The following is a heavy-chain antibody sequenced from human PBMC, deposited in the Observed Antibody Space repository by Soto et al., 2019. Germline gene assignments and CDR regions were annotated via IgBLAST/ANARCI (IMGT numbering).Heavy chain of an antibody. CDR2: INYSGST. J-gene: IGHJ5*02. CDR3: SRRAPEGFDP. Sequence: SETLSLTCPVSGGSISTSAYYWGWIRQAPLKGLEWIASINYSGSTYYNPSLQSRVTISVDTSKNQFSLRLSSVTAADTGIYYCSRRAPEGFDPWGQGTLVTVS. V-gene: IGHV4-39*01. CDR1: GGSISTSAYY.